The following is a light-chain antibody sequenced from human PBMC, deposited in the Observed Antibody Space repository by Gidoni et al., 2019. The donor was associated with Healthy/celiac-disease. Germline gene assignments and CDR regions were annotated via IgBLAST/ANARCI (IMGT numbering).Light chain of an antibody. Sequence: QSVLTQPPSAPGTPGPRVTISCSGSSSNIGSKTVNWYQLLPGTAPKLLIYSNNQRPSGVPDRFSGSKSGTSASLAISGLQSEDEADYYCAAWDDSLNGLWVFGGGTKLTVL. CDR3: AAWDDSLNGLWV. J-gene: IGLJ3*02. V-gene: IGLV1-44*01. CDR2: SNN. CDR1: SSNIGSKT.